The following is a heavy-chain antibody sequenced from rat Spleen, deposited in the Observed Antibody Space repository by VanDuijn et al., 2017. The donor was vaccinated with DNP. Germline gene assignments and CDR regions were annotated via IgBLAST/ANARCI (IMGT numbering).Heavy chain of an antibody. J-gene: IGHJ2*01. V-gene: IGHV5-58*01. CDR1: GFTFSSYW. CDR2: INTDGDST. CDR3: AKPGTYYGYD. D-gene: IGHD1-7*01. Sequence: EVQLVETGGGLVQPGRSLKLSCVASGFTFSSYWMYWIRQAPGKGLEWVASINTDGDSTYYPDSVKGRFTISRDNAENTVYLQMNSLRSEDTATYYCAKPGTYYGYDWGQGVMVTVSS.